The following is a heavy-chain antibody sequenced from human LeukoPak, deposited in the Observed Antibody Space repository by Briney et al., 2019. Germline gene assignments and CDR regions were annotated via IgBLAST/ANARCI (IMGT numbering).Heavy chain of an antibody. J-gene: IGHJ5*02. CDR2: ISWNSGSI. V-gene: IGHV3-9*01. Sequence: LSLTCTFSGGSISSYYWSWIRQPPGKGLEWVSGISWNSGSIGYADSVKGRFTISRDNAKNSLYLQMNSLRAEDTALYYCAKAGYQYNWFDPWGQGTRVTVSS. CDR1: GGSISSYY. CDR3: AKAGYQYNWFDP. D-gene: IGHD6-13*01.